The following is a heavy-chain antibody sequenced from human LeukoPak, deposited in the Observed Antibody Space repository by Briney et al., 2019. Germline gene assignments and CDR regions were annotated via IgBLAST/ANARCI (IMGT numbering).Heavy chain of an antibody. CDR3: GRGGGNPYFDY. J-gene: IGHJ4*02. D-gene: IGHD4-23*01. Sequence: SETLSLTCTVSGGSISSYYWSWIRQPPGKGLEWIGYIYYSGSTNYNPSLKSRVTISVDTSKNQFSLKLSSVTAADTAVYYCGRGGGNPYFDYWGQGTLVTVSP. CDR2: IYYSGST. V-gene: IGHV4-59*01. CDR1: GGSISSYY.